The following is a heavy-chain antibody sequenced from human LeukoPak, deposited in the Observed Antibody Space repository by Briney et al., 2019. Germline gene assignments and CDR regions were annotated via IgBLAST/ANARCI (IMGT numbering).Heavy chain of an antibody. CDR1: GGTFSSYT. CDR2: IIPILGIA. D-gene: IGHD4-11*01. J-gene: IGHJ5*02. CDR3: ATAKKQGTTVTTGWFDP. Sequence: SVKVSCKASGGTFSSYTISWVRQAPGQGLERMGRIIPILGIANYAQKFQGRVTITADKSTSTAYMELSSLRSEDTAVYYRATAKKQGTTVTTGWFDPWGQGTLVTVSS. V-gene: IGHV1-69*02.